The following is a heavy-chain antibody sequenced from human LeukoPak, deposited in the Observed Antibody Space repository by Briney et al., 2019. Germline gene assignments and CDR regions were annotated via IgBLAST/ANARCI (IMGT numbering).Heavy chain of an antibody. V-gene: IGHV4-30-4*01. Sequence: SETLSLTCTVSGGSISSGDYYWSWIRQPPGKGLEWIGYIYYSGSTYYNPSLKSRVTISVDTSKNQFSLKLSSVTAADTAVYYCARGASKQVYYYYYGMDVRGQGTTVTVSS. D-gene: IGHD1/OR15-1a*01. CDR1: GGSISSGDYY. CDR2: IYYSGST. J-gene: IGHJ6*02. CDR3: ARGASKQVYYYYYGMDV.